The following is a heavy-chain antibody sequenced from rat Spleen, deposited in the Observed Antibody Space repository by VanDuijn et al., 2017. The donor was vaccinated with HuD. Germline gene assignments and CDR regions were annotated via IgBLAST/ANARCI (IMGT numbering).Heavy chain of an antibody. CDR3: ARDFSYGY. CDR2: IWNDGDT. V-gene: IGHV2-32*01. D-gene: IGHD1-3*01. CDR1: GFSLTTFN. J-gene: IGHJ2*01. Sequence: QVQLKESGPGLVQPPQTLSLTCSVSGFSLTTFNFHWVRQPPGKGLEWMGVIWNDGDTSYNSAFKSRLRISRDTSKSQVFLEVSSLQTEDTATYYCARDFSYGYWGQGVRVTVSS.